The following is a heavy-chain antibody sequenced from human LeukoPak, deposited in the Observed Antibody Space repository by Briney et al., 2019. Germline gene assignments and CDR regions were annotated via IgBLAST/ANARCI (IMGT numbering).Heavy chain of an antibody. CDR1: GCSFTTYW. CDR2: IYPGDSDT. D-gene: IGHD3-10*01. V-gene: IGHV5-51*01. J-gene: IGHJ4*02. CDR3: ARRMVRGVMDYFDY. Sequence: GAALQISCNGSGCSFTTYWIGCVRQMPGKGLEWMGIIYPGDSDTRYSPSLQGQVTISADKSINTAYLQWSSLKASDTAMYYCARRMVRGVMDYFDYWGQGTLVTVSS.